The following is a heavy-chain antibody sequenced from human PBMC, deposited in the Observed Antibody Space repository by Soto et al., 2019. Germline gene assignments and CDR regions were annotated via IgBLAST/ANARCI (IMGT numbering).Heavy chain of an antibody. CDR3: ARVRAYIYDSSGKEDALYI. V-gene: IGHV1-69*13. CDR1: GGTFSSYA. CDR2: IIPIFGTA. D-gene: IGHD3-22*01. Sequence: SVKVSCTASGGTFSSYAISWVRQAPGQGLEWMGGIIPIFGTANYAQKFQGRVTITADESTSTAYMELSSLRSEDTAVYYCARVRAYIYDSSGKEDALYIWGQGTMVTVSS. J-gene: IGHJ3*02.